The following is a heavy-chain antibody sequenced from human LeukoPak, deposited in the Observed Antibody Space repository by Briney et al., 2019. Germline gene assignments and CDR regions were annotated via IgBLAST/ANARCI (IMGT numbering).Heavy chain of an antibody. Sequence: GASVKVSCKASGYTFTGYYMHWVRQAPGQGLEWMGRINPNSGGTNYAQKFQGRVTMTRDTSISTAYMELSRLRSDDTAVYYCARLSGRVVCSAGSCYIDSWGQGTLVTVSS. D-gene: IGHD2-15*01. J-gene: IGHJ4*02. CDR2: INPNSGGT. CDR1: GYTFTGYY. V-gene: IGHV1-2*06. CDR3: ARLSGRVVCSAGSCYIDS.